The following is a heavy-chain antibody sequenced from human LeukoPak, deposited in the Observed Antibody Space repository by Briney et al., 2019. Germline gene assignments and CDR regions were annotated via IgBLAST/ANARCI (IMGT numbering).Heavy chain of an antibody. J-gene: IGHJ4*02. CDR2: INHRGGT. Sequence: SEPLSLTCAVSGGSFIGYHWNWIRQSPGRGLERIAEINHRGGTNYNPSLKSRVTISIDTSKNQFSLNLKSVTAADTALYYCARDPTTEETVPYYFDDWGQGTLVTVSS. CDR1: GGSFIGYH. CDR3: ARDPTTEETVPYYFDD. D-gene: IGHD4-23*01. V-gene: IGHV4-34*01.